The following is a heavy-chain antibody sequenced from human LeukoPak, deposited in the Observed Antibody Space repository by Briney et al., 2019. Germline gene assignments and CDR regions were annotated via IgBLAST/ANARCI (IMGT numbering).Heavy chain of an antibody. V-gene: IGHV1-2*02. Sequence: ASVKVSCKASGYTFTGYYMHWVRQAPGQGLEWMGWINPDSGGTNYAQKFQGRVTLTRDTSISTAYMDLSRLRSDDTAVYYCSTVSSGSAYLNYDYWGQGTLVTVSS. D-gene: IGHD3-10*01. J-gene: IGHJ4*02. CDR2: INPDSGGT. CDR3: STVSSGSAYLNYDY. CDR1: GYTFTGYY.